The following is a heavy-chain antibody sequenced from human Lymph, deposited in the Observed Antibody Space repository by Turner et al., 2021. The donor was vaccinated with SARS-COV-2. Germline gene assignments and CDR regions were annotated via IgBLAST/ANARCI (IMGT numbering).Heavy chain of an antibody. CDR3: AKDPNWYVLSAVDY. J-gene: IGHJ4*02. V-gene: IGHV3-23*01. Sequence: EVQLLESGGGLVQPGGSLILSCAASGFTFSSYAMSWARQAPGKGMEWVSSISGSGGSTYYADSVKGRFTISRDNSKNTLYLQMNSLRAEDTAVYYCAKDPNWYVLSAVDYWGQGTLVTVSS. D-gene: IGHD1-1*01. CDR2: ISGSGGST. CDR1: GFTFSSYA.